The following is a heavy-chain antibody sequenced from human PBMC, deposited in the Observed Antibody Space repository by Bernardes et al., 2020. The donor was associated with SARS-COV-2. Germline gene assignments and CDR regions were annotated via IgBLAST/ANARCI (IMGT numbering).Heavy chain of an antibody. J-gene: IGHJ4*02. Sequence: GSLRLSCAASGFTFSTYSMNWVRQAPGKGLEWVSSISSSSSYIYYADSVKGRFTISRDNAKNSLYLQMNSLRAEDTAVYYCARELSLAAAGTGAEPDYWGQGTLVTVSS. CDR1: GFTFSTYS. CDR3: ARELSLAAAGTGAEPDY. CDR2: ISSSSSYI. D-gene: IGHD6-13*01. V-gene: IGHV3-21*01.